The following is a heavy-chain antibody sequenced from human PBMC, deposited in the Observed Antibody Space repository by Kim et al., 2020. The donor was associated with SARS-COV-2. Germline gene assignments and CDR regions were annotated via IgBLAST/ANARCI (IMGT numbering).Heavy chain of an antibody. CDR3: ARFLRRTGMDV. Sequence: GGSLRHSCTASGFIFSDYYMTWIRQAPGKGLEWISYISTSGNTIDYADSVKGRYTISRDNANNSVSLQINSLRAEDTAVYYCARFLRRTGMDVWGQGTTLTVSS. V-gene: IGHV3-11*01. D-gene: IGHD4-17*01. J-gene: IGHJ6*02. CDR2: ISTSGNTI. CDR1: GFIFSDYY.